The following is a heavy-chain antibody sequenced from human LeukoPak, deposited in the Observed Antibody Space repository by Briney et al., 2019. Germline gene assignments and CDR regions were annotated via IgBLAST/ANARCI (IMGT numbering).Heavy chain of an antibody. Sequence: GGSLRLSCAGSGFTFSSYAMRWVRQAPGKGLEWVSRISGSGGSTYYADSGKGRFTISRDNSKNMLYLQMNSLRAEDTAIYYCAKGSSSWGEAFDIWGQGTMVSVSS. CDR2: ISGSGGST. V-gene: IGHV3-23*01. CDR3: AKGSSSWGEAFDI. J-gene: IGHJ3*02. D-gene: IGHD6-6*01. CDR1: GFTFSSYA.